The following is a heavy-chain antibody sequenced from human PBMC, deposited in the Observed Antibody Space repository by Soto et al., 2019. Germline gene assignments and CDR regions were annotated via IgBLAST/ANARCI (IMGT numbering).Heavy chain of an antibody. V-gene: IGHV3-21*01. CDR2: ISSSSSYI. D-gene: IGHD2-2*01. CDR1: GFTFSSYS. J-gene: IGHJ6*02. Sequence: EVQLVESGGGLVQPGGSLRLSCAASGFTFSSYSMNWVRQAPGKGLEWVSSISSSSSYIYYADSVKGRFTISRDNAKNSLYLQMNSLRAEDTAVYYCAREEDIVVVPAATYYYYYGMDVWGQGTTVTVSS. CDR3: AREEDIVVVPAATYYYYYGMDV.